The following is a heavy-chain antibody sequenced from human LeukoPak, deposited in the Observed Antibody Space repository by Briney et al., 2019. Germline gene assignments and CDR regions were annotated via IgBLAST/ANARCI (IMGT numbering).Heavy chain of an antibody. CDR3: ARETPSRYFDY. CDR1: GYTLTSYD. Sequence: ASVKVSCKASGYTLTSYDINWVRQATGQGLEWRGWMNPSSGKTGYAQKFQGSISRTRNTSISTAYMELSSLRSEGTAVYDCARETPSRYFDYWGQGTLVTVSS. D-gene: IGHD4-23*01. J-gene: IGHJ4*02. CDR2: MNPSSGKT. V-gene: IGHV1-8*01.